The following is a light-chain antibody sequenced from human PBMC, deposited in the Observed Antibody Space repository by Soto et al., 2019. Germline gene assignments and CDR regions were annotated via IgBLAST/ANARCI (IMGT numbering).Light chain of an antibody. V-gene: IGKV3-20*01. J-gene: IGKJ5*01. CDR2: QTS. CDR1: QYINTR. Sequence: EIVLTQSPATLSSFQVDRFTLSFRASQYINTRLAWYQHRPGQAPRLLIYQTSLRATGSPDRFSGGGSGTDFTLTISRLEPEDFAVYYCQQYGYSPITFGQGTRLEIK. CDR3: QQYGYSPIT.